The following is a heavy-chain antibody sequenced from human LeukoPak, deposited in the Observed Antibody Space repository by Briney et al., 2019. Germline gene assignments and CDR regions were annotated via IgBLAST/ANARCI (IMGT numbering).Heavy chain of an antibody. CDR2: ISWNSGSI. CDR3: AKDGRIAAAGYYFDY. CDR1: GFTFDDYA. D-gene: IGHD6-13*01. J-gene: IGHJ4*02. V-gene: IGHV3-9*01. Sequence: PGGSLRLSCAASGFTFDDYAMHWVRQAPGKGLEWVSGISWNSGSIGYADSVKGRFTISRDNAKNSLYLQMNSLRAEDTALYYCAKDGRIAAAGYYFDYWGQRTLVTVSS.